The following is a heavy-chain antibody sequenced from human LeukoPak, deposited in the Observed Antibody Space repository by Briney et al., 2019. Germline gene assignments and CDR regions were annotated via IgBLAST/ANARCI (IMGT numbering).Heavy chain of an antibody. J-gene: IGHJ3*02. CDR1: GFTFSSYG. Sequence: PGGSLRLSCAASGFTFSSYGMHWVRQAPGKGLEWVAVISYDGSNKYYADSVKGRFTISRDNSKNTLYLQMNSLRAEDTAVYYCARDSRPPYDYSNFDAFDIWGQGTMVTVSS. D-gene: IGHD4-11*01. V-gene: IGHV3-30*03. CDR2: ISYDGSNK. CDR3: ARDSRPPYDYSNFDAFDI.